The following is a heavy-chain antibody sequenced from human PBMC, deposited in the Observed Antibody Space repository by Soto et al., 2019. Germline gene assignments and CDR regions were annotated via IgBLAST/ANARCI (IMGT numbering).Heavy chain of an antibody. J-gene: IGHJ4*02. CDR2: INHSGST. CDR1: GGSFSDHY. D-gene: IGHD2-2*01. CDR3: ARKVWSIVVVPAATYYFDY. V-gene: IGHV4-34*01. Sequence: SETLSLTCAVYGGSFSDHYWSWIRQPPGKGLEWIGEINHSGSTNYNPSLKSRVTISVDTSKNQFSLKLSSVTAADTAVYYCARKVWSIVVVPAATYYFDYWGQGTLVTVSS.